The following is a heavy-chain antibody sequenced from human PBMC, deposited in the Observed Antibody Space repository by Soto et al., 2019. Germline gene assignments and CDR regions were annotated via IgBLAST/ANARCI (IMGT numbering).Heavy chain of an antibody. CDR3: ARESYRGSFDY. V-gene: IGHV1-2*04. D-gene: IGHD2-15*01. Sequence: ASVKVSWKASGDTFTGYYMHWVRQAPGQGLEWVGWIDPNSGGTNYAQKSQGWVTMTRDRSISTVYMELSRLSSDDTAVYYCARESYRGSFDYWGQGTLVTVSS. CDR1: GDTFTGYY. CDR2: IDPNSGGT. J-gene: IGHJ4*02.